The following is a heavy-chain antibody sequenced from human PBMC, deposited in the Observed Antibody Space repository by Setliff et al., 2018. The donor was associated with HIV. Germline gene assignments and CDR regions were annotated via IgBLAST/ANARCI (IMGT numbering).Heavy chain of an antibody. Sequence: ASVKVSCKASGYSFTGYYVNWVRQAPGQGLEWMGRFHPYSGHTNYAQKFQGRVTMTRDTSISTAYMELSRLRSDDTAVYYCARGRIAAAGTLFDYWGQGTLVTVSS. CDR3: ARGRIAAAGTLFDY. CDR2: FHPYSGHT. V-gene: IGHV1-2*06. J-gene: IGHJ4*02. CDR1: GYSFTGYY. D-gene: IGHD6-13*01.